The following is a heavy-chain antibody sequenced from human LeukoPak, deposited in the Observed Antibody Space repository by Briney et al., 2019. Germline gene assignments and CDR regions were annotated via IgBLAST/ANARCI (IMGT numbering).Heavy chain of an antibody. V-gene: IGHV3-53*01. CDR3: TRGSYYYGSG. CDR1: GFSVSSNY. Sequence: WGSLRLSCAASGFSVSSNYMNWVRPAPAKGLVWVSVIYSGGSTYYADSVKGRITISRDNSKNTLYLQMNSLRAGDTAVYSCTRGSYYYGSGWGQGTLVTVSS. CDR2: IYSGGST. J-gene: IGHJ4*02. D-gene: IGHD3-10*01.